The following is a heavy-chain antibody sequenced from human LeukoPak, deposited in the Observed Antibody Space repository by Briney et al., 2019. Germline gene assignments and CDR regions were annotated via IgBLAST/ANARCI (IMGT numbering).Heavy chain of an antibody. V-gene: IGHV4-39*01. D-gene: IGHD2-15*01. Sequence: SETLSLTCTVSGGSISSSSYYWGWIRQPPGKGLEWIGSIYYSGSTYYNPSLKGRVTISVDTSKNQFSLKLNSVTAADTAVYYCARGELLYDYWGQGTLVTVSS. CDR1: GGSISSSSYY. J-gene: IGHJ4*02. CDR2: IYYSGST. CDR3: ARGELLYDY.